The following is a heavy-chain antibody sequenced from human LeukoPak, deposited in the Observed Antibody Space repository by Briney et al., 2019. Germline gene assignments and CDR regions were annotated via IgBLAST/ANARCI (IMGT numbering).Heavy chain of an antibody. CDR2: IYSGGST. CDR1: GFTVSSNY. Sequence: GGSLRLSCAASGFTVSSNYICWVRQAPGKGLEWVSVIYSGGSTYYADSVKGRFTISRDNSKNTLYLQMNSLRAEDTAVYYCARESRDGYNYGDYWGQGTLVTVSS. D-gene: IGHD5-24*01. J-gene: IGHJ4*02. V-gene: IGHV3-53*01. CDR3: ARESRDGYNYGDY.